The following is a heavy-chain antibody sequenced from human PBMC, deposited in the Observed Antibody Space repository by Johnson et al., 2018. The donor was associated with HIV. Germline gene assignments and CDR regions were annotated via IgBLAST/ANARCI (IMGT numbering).Heavy chain of an antibody. Sequence: VQLVESGGGLVKPGGSLRLSCAASGFTFSNAWMSWVRQAPGKGLEWVGRIKSNTDGGTTDYAAPVKCRITIDRYDSKNTLYLQMNRLKTEDTAVYYCTTDPPGMSSTSERDAFDIWGQGTMVTVSS. J-gene: IGHJ3*02. CDR1: GFTFSNAW. CDR2: IKSNTDGGTT. CDR3: TTDPPGMSSTSERDAFDI. D-gene: IGHD2-2*01. V-gene: IGHV3-15*01.